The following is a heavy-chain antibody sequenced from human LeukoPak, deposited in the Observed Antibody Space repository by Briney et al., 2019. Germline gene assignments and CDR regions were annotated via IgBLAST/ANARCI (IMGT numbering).Heavy chain of an antibody. V-gene: IGHV4-4*07. J-gene: IGHJ5*02. CDR3: ARSRYYYGSGSPSGWFDP. Sequence: KSSETLSLTCTVSGGSISSYYWSWIRQPAGKGLEWIGRIYTSGSTNYNPSLKSRVTMSVDTSKNQSSLKLSSVTAADTAVYYCARSRYYYGSGSPSGWFDPWGQGTLVTVSS. CDR1: GGSISSYY. D-gene: IGHD3-10*01. CDR2: IYTSGST.